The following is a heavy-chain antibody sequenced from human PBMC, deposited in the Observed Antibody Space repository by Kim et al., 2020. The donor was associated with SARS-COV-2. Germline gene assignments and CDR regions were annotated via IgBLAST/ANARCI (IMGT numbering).Heavy chain of an antibody. J-gene: IGHJ4*02. CDR3: ALAYTLDY. CDR2: IRGNTFGT. D-gene: IGHD2-2*02. CDR1: GFTFADRD. Sequence: GGSLRLSCVGSGFTFADRDLTWVRQAPGKGLEWVADIRGNTFGTYYAVAVKGRFTISRDNSKSTVYLQMDSLKLEDTAVYYCALAYTLDYWGQGTLVTVSS. V-gene: IGHV3-23*01.